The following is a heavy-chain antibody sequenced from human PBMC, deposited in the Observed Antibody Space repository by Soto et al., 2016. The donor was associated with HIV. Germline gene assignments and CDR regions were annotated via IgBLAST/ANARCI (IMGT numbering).Heavy chain of an antibody. CDR3: AREPSPAGHSRGVDY. CDR1: GASIASGGYY. J-gene: IGHJ4*02. V-gene: IGHV4-31*03. CDR2: VSYTGTT. D-gene: IGHD6-25*01. Sequence: QVHLQESGPGLVEPSQSLSLICNVSGASIASGGYYWSWIRQFPGTALEWIGYVSYTGTTFYSPSLKNRISISVDTSKNQFSLLLRSVTVADTATYYCAREPSPAGHSRGVDYWGQGLLVTVS.